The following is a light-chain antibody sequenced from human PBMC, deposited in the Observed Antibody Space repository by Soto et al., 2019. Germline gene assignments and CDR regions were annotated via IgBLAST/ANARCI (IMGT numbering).Light chain of an antibody. V-gene: IGKV3-20*01. Sequence: EIVLTQSPATLSLSPGERATLSCGASQSVRSSYLAWYQQKPGQAPRLLIYGASTRATGIPDRFSGSGSGTDFSLTISRLAPEDFAVYYCQQYNNWPPWTFAQGTKV. CDR3: QQYNNWPPWT. CDR1: QSVRSSY. J-gene: IGKJ1*01. CDR2: GAS.